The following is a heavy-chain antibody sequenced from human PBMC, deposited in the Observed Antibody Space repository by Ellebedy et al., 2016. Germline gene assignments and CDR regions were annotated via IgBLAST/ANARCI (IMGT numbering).Heavy chain of an antibody. CDR3: AKGNAVPGPEPLDF. CDR2: ISSSSSYI. D-gene: IGHD6-19*01. CDR1: GFTFSSYS. Sequence: GESLKISCAASGFTFSSYSMNWVRQAPGKGLEWVSSISSSSSYIYYADSVKGRFTISRDNAKNSLYLQMNSLRAEDTAVYYCAKGNAVPGPEPLDFWGQGTLVTVSS. J-gene: IGHJ4*02. V-gene: IGHV3-21*01.